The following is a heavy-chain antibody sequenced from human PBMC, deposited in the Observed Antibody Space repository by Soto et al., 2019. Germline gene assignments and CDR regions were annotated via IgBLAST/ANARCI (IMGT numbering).Heavy chain of an antibody. V-gene: IGHV3-49*04. CDR3: TRGTGTSGWYADY. CDR2: VRSETYGGST. J-gene: IGHJ4*02. D-gene: IGHD6-13*01. CDR1: GFVFGDYA. Sequence: GGSLRLSCSASGFVFGDYAVTWVRQAPGKGLEWVGVVRSETYGGSTEYAASAKGRFRISRDDSESIAYLQMTGLKTEDTAVYYCTRGTGTSGWYADYWGKGILVTVSS.